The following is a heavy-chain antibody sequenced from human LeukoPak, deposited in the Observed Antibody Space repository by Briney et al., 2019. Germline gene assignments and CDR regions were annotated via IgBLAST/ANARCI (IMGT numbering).Heavy chain of an antibody. CDR3: ASDPTPLYSYGYEVDY. V-gene: IGHV3-21*01. CDR1: GFTLSSYW. CDR2: ISSSSSYI. Sequence: GGSLRLSCAASGFTLSSYWMSWVRQAPGKGLEWVSSISSSSSYIYYADSVKGRFTISRDNAKNSLYLQMNSLRAEDTAVYYCASDPTPLYSYGYEVDYWGQGTLVTVSS. D-gene: IGHD5-18*01. J-gene: IGHJ4*02.